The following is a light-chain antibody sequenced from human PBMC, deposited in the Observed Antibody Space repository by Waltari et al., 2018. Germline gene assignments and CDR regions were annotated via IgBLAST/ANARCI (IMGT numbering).Light chain of an antibody. Sequence: QSLLTQPPSASGTPGQRITMSCSGSTSNIGTYPLTWYQHLPGTAPKLIIYNDNQRPSGVADRFSGSRSGTSASLAISGLRSEDEADYFCSSWDDGLNGPVVFGGGTKLTVL. V-gene: IGLV1-44*01. CDR3: SSWDDGLNGPVV. CDR1: TSNIGTYP. J-gene: IGLJ2*01. CDR2: NDN.